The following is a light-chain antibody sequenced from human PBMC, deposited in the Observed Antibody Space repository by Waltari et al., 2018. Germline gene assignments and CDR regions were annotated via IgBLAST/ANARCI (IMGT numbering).Light chain of an antibody. CDR3: QQYGSSPRT. V-gene: IGKV3-20*01. Sequence: EIVLTQSPGTLSLSPGERATLSCRASQSISSTYLAWYQQKPGQAPRLLICRASNRATGVPDRFSGSGSGTDFTLTISRLEPEDFAVFYCQQYGSSPRTFGQGTTVEIK. J-gene: IGKJ1*01. CDR2: RAS. CDR1: QSISSTY.